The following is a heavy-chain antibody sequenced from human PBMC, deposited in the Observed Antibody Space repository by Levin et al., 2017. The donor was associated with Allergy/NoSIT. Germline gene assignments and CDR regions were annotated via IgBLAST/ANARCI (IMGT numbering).Heavy chain of an antibody. V-gene: IGHV3-23*01. CDR3: AMARYYYDTSALGSFHY. Sequence: PGGSLRLSCAASGFTFSSYAMSWVRLAPGKGLEWVSALSSTGYTTNYADSVRGRFTISRDNSKNTLYLQMNSLRAEDTAVYYCAMARYYYDTSALGSFHYWGQGTLVTVSS. CDR2: LSSTGYTT. J-gene: IGHJ4*02. CDR1: GFTFSSYA. D-gene: IGHD3-22*01.